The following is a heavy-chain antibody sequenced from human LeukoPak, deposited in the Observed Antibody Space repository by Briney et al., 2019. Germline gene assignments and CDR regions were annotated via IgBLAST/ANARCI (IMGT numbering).Heavy chain of an antibody. V-gene: IGHV1-2*02. CDR3: ARGVGGDLDY. D-gene: IGHD2-21*01. CDR2: ITPNSGGT. CDR1: GYTFTGYC. J-gene: IGHJ4*02. Sequence: ASVKVSCKASGYTFTGYCMHWVRQAPGQGLEWMGWITPNSGGTKYAQKFQGRVTMTRDTTIGTAYMELSRLRSDDTAVYYCARGVGGDLDYWGEGTLVTVSS.